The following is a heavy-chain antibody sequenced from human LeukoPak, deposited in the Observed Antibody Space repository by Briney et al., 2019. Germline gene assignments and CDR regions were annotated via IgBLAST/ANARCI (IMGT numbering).Heavy chain of an antibody. CDR2: INPNSGGT. CDR1: GYTFTVYY. V-gene: IGHV1-2*02. CDR3: ASFDKGGYFDY. J-gene: IGHJ4*02. D-gene: IGHD1-26*01. Sequence: GASVTVSFTSSGYTFTVYYMHWVRQAPGQGLEWMGWINPNSGGTNYAQKFQGRVTMTRDTSISTAYMELSRLRSDDTAVYYCASFDKGGYFDYWGQGTLVTVSS.